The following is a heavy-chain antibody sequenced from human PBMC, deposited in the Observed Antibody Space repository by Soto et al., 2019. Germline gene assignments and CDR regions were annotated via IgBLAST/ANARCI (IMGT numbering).Heavy chain of an antibody. CDR1: RYTFISYD. CDR2: MNPNSGNT. Sequence: QVQLVQSGAEVKKSGASVKVSCKASRYTFISYDINWVRQATGQGLEWMGWMNPNSGNTGYAQKFQGRITMTRNTSINTAYMELSSLRSEDTAVYYCARGQEVWWNAGPPGLHDLDVWGQGTTVTVSS. CDR3: ARGQEVWWNAGPPGLHDLDV. J-gene: IGHJ6*02. V-gene: IGHV1-8*01. D-gene: IGHD3-16*01.